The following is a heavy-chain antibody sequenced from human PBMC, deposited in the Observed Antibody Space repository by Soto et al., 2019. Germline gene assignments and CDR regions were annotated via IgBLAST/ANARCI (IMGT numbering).Heavy chain of an antibody. V-gene: IGHV1-18*04. CDR2: VSPYKADT. CDR1: GYPLTNYG. J-gene: IGHJ6*02. CDR3: ERGAGIGIAAAVDDYYYGMDV. D-gene: IGHD6-13*01. Sequence: VASVKVSCKASGYPLTNYGVTWVRQAPGQGLEWLGRVSPYKADTNYAQKLQGRVTMTTDTSTSTAYMELRSLRSDDTAVYYCERGAGIGIAAAVDDYYYGMDVWGQGTTVTVSS.